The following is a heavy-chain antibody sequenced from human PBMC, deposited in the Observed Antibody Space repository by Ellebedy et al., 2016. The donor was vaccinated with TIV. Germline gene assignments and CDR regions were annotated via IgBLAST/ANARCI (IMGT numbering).Heavy chain of an antibody. CDR2: IGTAGDT. CDR1: GFTFGSYD. CDR3: ARVRFGDTAVDY. V-gene: IGHV3-13*01. J-gene: IGHJ4*03. D-gene: IGHD2-21*01. Sequence: GESLKIFCAASGFTFGSYDMHWVRQGTGKGLEWVSAIGTAGDTYYPGSVKGRFTISIENAKNSLYLQITSLRAEDTAVYYCARVRFGDTAVDYWGQGTLVTVSS.